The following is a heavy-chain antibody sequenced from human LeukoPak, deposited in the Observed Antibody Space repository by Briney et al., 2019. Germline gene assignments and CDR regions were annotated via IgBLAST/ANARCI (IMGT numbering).Heavy chain of an antibody. V-gene: IGHV3-49*04. J-gene: IGHJ4*02. CDR1: GFTFGDYA. CDR2: IRSKAYGGTI. D-gene: IGHD5-12*01. CDR3: TTAATN. Sequence: GGSLRLSCTASGFTFGDYAMSWVRQAPGKGLEWVGFIRSKAYGGTIEYAASVKGRFTISRDDSKSIAYLQMNSLKTEDTAVYYCTTAATNWGQGTLVTVSS.